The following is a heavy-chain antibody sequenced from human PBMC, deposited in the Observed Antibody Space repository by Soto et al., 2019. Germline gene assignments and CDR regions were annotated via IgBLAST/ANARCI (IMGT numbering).Heavy chain of an antibody. CDR1: GYTFTRYY. Sequence: ASVKVSCKASGYTFTRYYMHWVRQAPGQGLEWMGLINPSGGSTTYAQKFQGRVTMTRDTCTSTVYMELSSLRSEDTAVYDCARPLTPNPAESFQPWGQGTLVTVSS. J-gene: IGHJ1*01. V-gene: IGHV1-46*03. CDR3: ARPLTPNPAESFQP. CDR2: INPSGGST. D-gene: IGHD3-16*01.